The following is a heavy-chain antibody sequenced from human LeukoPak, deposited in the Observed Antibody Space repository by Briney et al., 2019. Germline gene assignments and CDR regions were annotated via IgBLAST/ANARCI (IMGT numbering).Heavy chain of an antibody. CDR3: ARGSPHYGESYY. J-gene: IGHJ4*02. Sequence: ASVKVSFKGTGYTFINYFLHWVRQAPGHGLDWMGIINPSGGSTSYAQKFQGRVTMTRDTSTSTVYMELSSLRCEDTAVYSGARGSPHYGESYYWGQGALVTVSS. CDR2: INPSGGST. V-gene: IGHV1-46*01. CDR1: GYTFINYF. D-gene: IGHD4-17*01.